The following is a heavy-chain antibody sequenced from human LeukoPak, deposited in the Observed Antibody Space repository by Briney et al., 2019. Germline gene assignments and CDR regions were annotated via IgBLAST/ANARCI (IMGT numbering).Heavy chain of an antibody. J-gene: IGHJ1*01. CDR3: ARDGLEVTAPHPRYFQH. CDR1: GGSISSGGYY. Sequence: SETLSLTYTVSGGSISSGGYYWSWIRQHPGKGLEWIGYIYYSGSTYYNPSLKSRVTISVDTSKNQFSLKLSSVTAADTAVYYCARDGLEVTAPHPRYFQHWGQGTLVTVSS. CDR2: IYYSGST. V-gene: IGHV4-31*03. D-gene: IGHD2-21*02.